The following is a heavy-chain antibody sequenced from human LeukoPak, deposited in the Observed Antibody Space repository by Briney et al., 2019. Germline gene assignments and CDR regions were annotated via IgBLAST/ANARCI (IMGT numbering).Heavy chain of an antibody. J-gene: IGHJ4*02. CDR1: GFTFNSYW. CDR3: AKTVSGSYSYQGGDY. V-gene: IGHV3-23*01. Sequence: GGSLKLSCAASGFTFNSYWMTWVRQAPGKGLEWVSAISGSGGSAYYADSVKGRFTISRDNSKNTLYLQMNSLRAEDTAVYYCAKTVSGSYSYQGGDYWGQGTLVTVSS. CDR2: ISGSGGSA. D-gene: IGHD3-10*01.